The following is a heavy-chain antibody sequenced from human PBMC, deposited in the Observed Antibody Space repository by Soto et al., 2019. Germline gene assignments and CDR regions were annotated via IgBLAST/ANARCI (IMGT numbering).Heavy chain of an antibody. V-gene: IGHV6-1*01. CDR1: GDSVSSNSAA. Sequence: SQTLSLTCAISGDSVSSNSAAWNWIRQSPSRGLEWLGRTYYRSKWCNDYAVSVKSRITINPDTSKNQFSLQLSSVTPEDTAVYYCAGQEAIAVAGTDWFDPWGQGTLVTVSS. D-gene: IGHD6-19*01. J-gene: IGHJ5*02. CDR3: AGQEAIAVAGTDWFDP. CDR2: TYYRSKWCN.